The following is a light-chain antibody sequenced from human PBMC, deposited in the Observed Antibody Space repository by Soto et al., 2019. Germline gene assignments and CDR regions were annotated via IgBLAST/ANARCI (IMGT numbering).Light chain of an antibody. V-gene: IGKV1-39*01. CDR2: GAS. CDR3: QQSFDTPRT. Sequence: DIQMTQSPSSLSASVGDRVTITCRASQSIANYLNWYQQKPGRAPKLLIYGASNLQSGVPSHFSGSGSGTDFTLTISNLQPEDFATYYCQQSFDTPRTFGQGTKVDIK. J-gene: IGKJ1*01. CDR1: QSIANY.